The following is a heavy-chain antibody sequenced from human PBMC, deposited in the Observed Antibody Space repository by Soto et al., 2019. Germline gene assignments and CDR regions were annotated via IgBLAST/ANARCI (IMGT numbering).Heavy chain of an antibody. J-gene: IGHJ4*02. Sequence: EVQLVESGGGLVQPGGSLRLSCAASGFTFSSYAMHWVRQAPGKGLEYVSTINRNGGSTYYANSVKGRFTISRDNSKNTLYLQMGSLRAEDMAVYYCARGGSAYYFDYWGQGTLVTVSS. V-gene: IGHV3-64*01. CDR1: GFTFSSYA. CDR2: INRNGGST. D-gene: IGHD2-15*01. CDR3: ARGGSAYYFDY.